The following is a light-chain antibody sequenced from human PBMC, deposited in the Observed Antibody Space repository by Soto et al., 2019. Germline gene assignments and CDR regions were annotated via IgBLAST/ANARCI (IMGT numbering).Light chain of an antibody. CDR1: HDISNY. V-gene: IGKV1-33*01. Sequence: DIQMTQSPSSLSAFLGDRVTITCQASHDISNYLNWYQHKPGKAPKLLIYDASNLQTGVPSRFSGSGSTTYFTFTISSLQPEDIATYFCQQYDDLPLTFXGGTKVDIK. J-gene: IGKJ4*01. CDR2: DAS. CDR3: QQYDDLPLT.